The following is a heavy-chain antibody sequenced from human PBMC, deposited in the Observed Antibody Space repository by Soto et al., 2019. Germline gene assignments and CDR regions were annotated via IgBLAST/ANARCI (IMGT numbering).Heavy chain of an antibody. CDR3: ARRIAVAGREGLDY. V-gene: IGHV1-8*01. Sequence: ASVKVSCKASGYTFTSYYINWVRQATGQGLEWMGWMNPNSGNTGYAQKFQGRVTMTRNTSISTAYMELSSLRSEDTAVYYCARRIAVAGREGLDYWGQGTLVTVSS. D-gene: IGHD6-19*01. J-gene: IGHJ4*02. CDR1: GYTFTSYY. CDR2: MNPNSGNT.